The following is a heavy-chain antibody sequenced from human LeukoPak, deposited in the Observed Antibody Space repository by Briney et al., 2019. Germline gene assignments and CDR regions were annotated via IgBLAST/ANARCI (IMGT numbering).Heavy chain of an antibody. CDR1: GYTLTELS. V-gene: IGHV1-24*01. CDR2: FDPEDGET. Sequence: ASVKVSCKVSGYTLTELSMHWVRQAPGKGLEWMGGFDPEDGETIYAQKFQGRVTMTEDTSTDTAYMELSSLRSEDTAVYYCATVPRTIFGVVTVDYWGQGTLVTVSS. D-gene: IGHD3-3*01. J-gene: IGHJ4*02. CDR3: ATVPRTIFGVVTVDY.